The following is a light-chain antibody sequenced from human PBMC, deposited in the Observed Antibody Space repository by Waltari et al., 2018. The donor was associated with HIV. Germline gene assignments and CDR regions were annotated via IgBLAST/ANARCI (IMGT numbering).Light chain of an antibody. J-gene: IGKJ4*01. Sequence: EIVMTQSPDTLSVSPGERATLSCRASQSVSSNLAWYQQKPGQAPRLLMYGASTRATGIPARFSGSGSGTDFTLTISSLQSEDFAIYFCQQYSNWPLTFGGGTKVEIK. V-gene: IGKV3-15*01. CDR1: QSVSSN. CDR2: GAS. CDR3: QQYSNWPLT.